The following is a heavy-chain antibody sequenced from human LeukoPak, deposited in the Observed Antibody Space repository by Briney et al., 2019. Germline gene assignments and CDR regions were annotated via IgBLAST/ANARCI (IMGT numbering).Heavy chain of an antibody. J-gene: IGHJ4*02. CDR2: INSDGGTT. CDR1: GFTFSSHW. D-gene: IGHD3-22*01. Sequence: PGGSLRLSCAASGFTFSSHWMHWVRQAPGKGLVWVSRINSDGGTTSYADSVKGRFTISRDNAKNTLYLQMNSLRAEDTAVYYCARVMYYYHSSGSIAVYYFDYWGRGTLVTVSS. V-gene: IGHV3-74*01. CDR3: ARVMYYYHSSGSIAVYYFDY.